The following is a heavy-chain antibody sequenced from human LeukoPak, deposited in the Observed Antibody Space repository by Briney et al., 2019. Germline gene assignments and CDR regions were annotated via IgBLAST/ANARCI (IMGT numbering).Heavy chain of an antibody. D-gene: IGHD6-19*01. Sequence: QPGGSLRLSCAASGFTFSSYGMHWVRPAPGKGLEWVAVIWYDGSNKYYADSVKGRFTISRDNSKNTLYLQMNSLRAEDTAVYYCARRGYSSGLYFDYWGQGTLVTVSS. CDR2: IWYDGSNK. CDR1: GFTFSSYG. J-gene: IGHJ4*02. CDR3: ARRGYSSGLYFDY. V-gene: IGHV3-33*01.